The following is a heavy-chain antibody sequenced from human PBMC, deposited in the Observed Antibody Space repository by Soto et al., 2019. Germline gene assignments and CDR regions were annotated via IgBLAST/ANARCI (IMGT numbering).Heavy chain of an antibody. J-gene: IGHJ4*02. CDR2: ISSNGGST. CDR3: VRDGDSSGYYYTYFDY. CDR1: GFTFSSYA. Sequence: PGGSLRLSCSASGFTFSSYAMHWVRQAPGKGLEYVSAISSNGGSTYYADSVKGRFTISRDNSKNTLYLQMSSLRAEDTAVYYCVRDGDSSGYYYTYFDYWGQGTLVTVSS. V-gene: IGHV3-64D*08. D-gene: IGHD3-22*01.